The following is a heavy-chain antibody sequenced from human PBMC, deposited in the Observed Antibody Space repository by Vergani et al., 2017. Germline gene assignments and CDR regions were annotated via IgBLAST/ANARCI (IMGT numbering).Heavy chain of an antibody. CDR1: GFTFSSYA. Sequence: EVQLVESGGGLVQPGGSLRLSCAASGFTFSSYAMSWVRQAPGKGLEWVSAISGSGGSTYYADSVKGRFTISRNNSKKTLYLQMNSLRAEDTAVYYCAKDKGYGDYYDFDYWGQGTLVTVSA. D-gene: IGHD4-17*01. CDR3: AKDKGYGDYYDFDY. V-gene: IGHV3-23*04. J-gene: IGHJ4*02. CDR2: ISGSGGST.